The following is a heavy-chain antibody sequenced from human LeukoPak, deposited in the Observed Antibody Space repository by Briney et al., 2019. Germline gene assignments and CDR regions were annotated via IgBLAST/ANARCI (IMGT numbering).Heavy chain of an antibody. CDR3: ARDSEDIVVVPADPYYGMDV. CDR1: GGTFSSYA. J-gene: IGHJ6*02. Sequence: SVKVSCKASGGTFSSYAISWVRQAPGQGLEWMGRIIPIFGIANYAQKFQGRVTITADKSTSPAYMELSSLRSEDTAVYYCARDSEDIVVVPADPYYGMDVWGQGTTVTVSS. CDR2: IIPIFGIA. V-gene: IGHV1-69*04. D-gene: IGHD2-2*01.